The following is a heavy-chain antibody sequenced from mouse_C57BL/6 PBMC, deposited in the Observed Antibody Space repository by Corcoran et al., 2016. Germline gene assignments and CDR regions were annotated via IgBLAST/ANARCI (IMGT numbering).Heavy chain of an antibody. V-gene: IGHV9-3*01. CDR3: ARGLWYYAMDY. D-gene: IGHD1-1*02. Sequence: QIQLVQSGPELKKPGEPVKISCKASGYTFTTYGMSWVKQAPGKGLKWMGWINTYSGVPTYADDFKGRFTFSLETSASTAYLQINNLKNEDTATYFCARGLWYYAMDYWGQGTSVTVSS. J-gene: IGHJ4*01. CDR2: INTYSGVP. CDR1: GYTFTTYG.